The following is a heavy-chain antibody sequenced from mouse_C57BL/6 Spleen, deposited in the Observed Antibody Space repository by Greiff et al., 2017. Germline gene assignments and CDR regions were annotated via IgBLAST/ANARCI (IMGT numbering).Heavy chain of an antibody. CDR2: IYPGSGST. CDR3: ARDLGFTTVGDTGY. D-gene: IGHD1-1*01. Sequence: QVQLQQPGAELVKPGASVKMSCKASGYTFTSYWITWVKQRPGQGLEWIGEIYPGSGSTNYNEKFKSKATLTVDTSSSTAYMQLSSLTSEDSAVYYCARDLGFTTVGDTGYWGQGTTLTVSS. CDR1: GYTFTSYW. V-gene: IGHV1-55*01. J-gene: IGHJ2*01.